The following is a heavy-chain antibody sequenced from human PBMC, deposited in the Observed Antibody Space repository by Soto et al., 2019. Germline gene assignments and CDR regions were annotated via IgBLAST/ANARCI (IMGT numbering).Heavy chain of an antibody. J-gene: IGHJ4*02. Sequence: QVQLVQSGAEVKKPGASVKVSCKASGYTFTSYGISWVRQAPGQGLEWMGWISAYNGNTNYAQKLQGRVTMTTDTSTSTAYMELRSLRSDDTAVYYCARDIEVLLWFGPPKIDYWGQGTLVTVSS. CDR1: GYTFTSYG. D-gene: IGHD3-10*01. CDR3: ARDIEVLLWFGPPKIDY. CDR2: ISAYNGNT. V-gene: IGHV1-18*01.